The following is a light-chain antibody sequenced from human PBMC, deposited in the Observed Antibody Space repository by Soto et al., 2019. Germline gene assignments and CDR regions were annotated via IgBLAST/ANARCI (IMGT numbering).Light chain of an antibody. J-gene: IGKJ1*01. V-gene: IGKV3-20*01. CDR2: GAS. CDR1: QTVIHNY. CDR3: KHYGHPLWP. Sequence: ELVLTQSPGTLSLSPGERATLTCRASQTVIHNYLAWHQQKPGQTPRLLVYGASNRATGIPDRFSGSGSRTDSPLTTSRVDREDFAVYYCKHYGHPLWPFGQGTKVDI.